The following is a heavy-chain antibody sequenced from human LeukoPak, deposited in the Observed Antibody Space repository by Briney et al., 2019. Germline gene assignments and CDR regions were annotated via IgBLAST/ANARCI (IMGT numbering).Heavy chain of an antibody. Sequence: SETLSLTCTVSGGSISSYYWSWIRQPPGKGLEWIGYIYYSGSTNYNPSLKSRVTISVDTSKNQFSLKLSSVTAADTAVYYCARDPWGSLHSDAFDIWGQGTMVTVSS. CDR3: ARDPWGSLHSDAFDI. V-gene: IGHV4-59*01. CDR1: GGSISSYY. CDR2: IYYSGST. D-gene: IGHD3-16*01. J-gene: IGHJ3*02.